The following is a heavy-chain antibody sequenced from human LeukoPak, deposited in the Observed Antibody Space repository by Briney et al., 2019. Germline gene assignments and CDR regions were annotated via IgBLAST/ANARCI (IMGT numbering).Heavy chain of an antibody. CDR1: GFTFSSYS. D-gene: IGHD6-13*01. J-gene: IGHJ4*02. CDR3: ASGQSSWYFFDY. CDR2: ISSSSSYI. Sequence: GGSLRLSCAASGFTFSSYSMNWVRQAPGKGLEWVSSISSSSSYIYYADSVKGRFTISRDNAKNSLYLQMNSLRAEDTAVYYCASGQSSWYFFDYWGQGTLVTVSS. V-gene: IGHV3-21*01.